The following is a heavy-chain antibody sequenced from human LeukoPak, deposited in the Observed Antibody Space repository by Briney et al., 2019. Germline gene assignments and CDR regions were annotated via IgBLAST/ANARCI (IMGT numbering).Heavy chain of an antibody. Sequence: GASVKVSCKASGYTFTSYGISWVRQAPGQGLEWMGWISAYNGNTNYAQNFQGRVTMTTDTSTSTAYMELRSLRSEDTAVYYCAREGEVPVVVTARDAFDIWGQGTMVTVSS. V-gene: IGHV1-18*01. D-gene: IGHD2-21*02. CDR1: GYTFTSYG. CDR3: AREGEVPVVVTARDAFDI. J-gene: IGHJ3*02. CDR2: ISAYNGNT.